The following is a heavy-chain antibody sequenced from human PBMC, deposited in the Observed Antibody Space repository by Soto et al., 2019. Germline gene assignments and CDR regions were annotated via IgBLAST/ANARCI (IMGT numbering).Heavy chain of an antibody. CDR3: ARDQQWLVPVPLNVDF. Sequence: QVQLVQSGAEVKKPGASVKVSCKASGYTFRDYGISWVRQAPGQELEWMGWISAFNGNTNYTKKFQDRVTVTTDTSTNTAYMELRSLRSDDTAVYYCARDQQWLVPVPLNVDFWGPGTPVIVS. CDR2: ISAFNGNT. V-gene: IGHV1-18*01. J-gene: IGHJ4*02. D-gene: IGHD6-19*01. CDR1: GYTFRDYG.